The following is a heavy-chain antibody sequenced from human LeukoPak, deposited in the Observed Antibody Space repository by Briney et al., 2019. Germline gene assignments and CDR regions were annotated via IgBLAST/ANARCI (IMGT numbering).Heavy chain of an antibody. Sequence: GGSLRLSCAASGFTFSLYSMNWVRQAPGEGLEWVSSISSSSTDKYYADSIKGRFTISRDNSKNTLYLQMNSLRAEDTAVYYCARVSDYSNYFDYWGQGTLVTVSA. J-gene: IGHJ4*02. CDR3: ARVSDYSNYFDY. CDR2: ISSSSTDK. V-gene: IGHV3-21*01. CDR1: GFTFSLYS. D-gene: IGHD4-11*01.